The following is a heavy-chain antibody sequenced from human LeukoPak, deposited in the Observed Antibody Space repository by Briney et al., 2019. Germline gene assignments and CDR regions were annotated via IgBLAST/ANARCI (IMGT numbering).Heavy chain of an antibody. CDR2: ISAYNGNT. D-gene: IGHD3-9*01. CDR3: ATTIRIRYFST. CDR1: GYTFTSYG. J-gene: IGHJ5*02. Sequence: ASVKVSCKASGYTFTSYGISWVRQAPGQGLEWMGWISAYNGNTNYAQKLQGRVTMTTDTSTSTAYMELRSLKSDDTAVYYCATTIRIRYFSTWGQGTLVTVSS. V-gene: IGHV1-18*01.